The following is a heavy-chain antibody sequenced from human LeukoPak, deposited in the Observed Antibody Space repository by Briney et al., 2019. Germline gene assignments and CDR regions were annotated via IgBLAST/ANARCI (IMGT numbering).Heavy chain of an antibody. CDR3: AKRSRFGDYYYGMDV. V-gene: IGHV3-23*01. CDR2: ISGSGGST. J-gene: IGHJ6*04. Sequence: PGGSLRLSCAASGFTFSSYAMSWVRQAPGKGLEWVSAISGSGGSTYYADSVKGRFTISRDNSKNTLYLQMNSLRAEDTALYYCAKRSRFGDYYYGMDVWGKGTTVTVSS. CDR1: GFTFSSYA. D-gene: IGHD3-16*01.